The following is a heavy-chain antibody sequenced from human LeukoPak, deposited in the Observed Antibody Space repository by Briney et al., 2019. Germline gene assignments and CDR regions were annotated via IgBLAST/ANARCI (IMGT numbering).Heavy chain of an antibody. CDR1: GGSISSGSYY. CDR3: ARLVVAATIFGY. CDR2: IYTSGST. V-gene: IGHV4-61*02. D-gene: IGHD2-15*01. J-gene: IGHJ4*02. Sequence: SQTLSLTCTVSGGSISSGSYYWSWIRQPAGTGLEWIGRIYTSGSTNYNPSLKSRVTISVDTSKNQFSLKLSSVTAADTAVYYCARLVVAATIFGYWGQGTLVTVSS.